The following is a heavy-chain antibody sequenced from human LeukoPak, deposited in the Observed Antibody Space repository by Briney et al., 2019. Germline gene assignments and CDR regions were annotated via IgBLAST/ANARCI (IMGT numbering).Heavy chain of an antibody. D-gene: IGHD3-10*01. V-gene: IGHV3-11*04. CDR3: ARRQSGSGKSFDY. Sequence: GGSLRLSRAASGFTLSDYYMSWIRQAPGKGLEWVSYISSSGSTIYYADSVKGRFTISRDNAKNSLYLQMNSLRAEDTAVYYCARRQSGSGKSFDYWGQGTLVTVSS. CDR2: ISSSGSTI. CDR1: GFTLSDYY. J-gene: IGHJ4*02.